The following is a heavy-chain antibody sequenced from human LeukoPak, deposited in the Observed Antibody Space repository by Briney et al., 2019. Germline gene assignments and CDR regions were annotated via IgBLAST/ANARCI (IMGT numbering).Heavy chain of an antibody. CDR1: GYTLTELS. J-gene: IGHJ4*02. D-gene: IGHD5/OR15-5a*01. V-gene: IGHV1-24*01. Sequence: APVKVSCKVSGYTLTELSMHWVRQAPGKGLEWMGGFDPEDGETIYAQKFQGRVTMTEDTSTDTAYMELSSLRSEDTAVYYCATGVYGRRYFDYWGQGTLVTVSS. CDR2: FDPEDGET. CDR3: ATGVYGRRYFDY.